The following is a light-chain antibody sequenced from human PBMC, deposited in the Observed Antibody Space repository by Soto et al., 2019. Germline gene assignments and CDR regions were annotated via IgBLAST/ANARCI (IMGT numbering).Light chain of an antibody. Sequence: DIQMTQSPSIVSASVGDTVTITCRASQAVNPWLAWHQQKPGKVARVLIYKTSDLENGVPSRFSGSGSGTEYTLTISNLQPDDFATYYCQQYYSRESFGQGTKV. V-gene: IGKV1-5*03. CDR3: QQYYSRES. CDR1: QAVNPW. CDR2: KTS. J-gene: IGKJ1*01.